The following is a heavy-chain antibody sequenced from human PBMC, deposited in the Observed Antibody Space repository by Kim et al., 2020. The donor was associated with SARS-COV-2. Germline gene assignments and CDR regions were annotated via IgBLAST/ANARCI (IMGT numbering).Heavy chain of an antibody. CDR1: GFTFSSFA. CDR2: ISGSGGST. V-gene: IGHV3-23*01. Sequence: GGSLRLSCAASGFTFSSFAMSWVRQAPGKGLEWVSAISGSGGSTYYADSVKGRFTISRDNSKNTLYLQMNSLRAEDTAVYYCAKLPYIVLVVYAPDYWGQGTLVTVSS. J-gene: IGHJ4*02. CDR3: AKLPYIVLVVYAPDY. D-gene: IGHD2-8*02.